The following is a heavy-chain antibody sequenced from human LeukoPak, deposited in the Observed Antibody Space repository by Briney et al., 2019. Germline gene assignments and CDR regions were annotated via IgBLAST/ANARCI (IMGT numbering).Heavy chain of an antibody. J-gene: IGHJ3*02. CDR1: GGSISSYY. CDR2: IFDSGST. Sequence: SETLSLTCTVSGGSISSYYWSWIRQPPGQGVEWIGYIFDSGSTSYNPSLKSRVTISVDTSKNQFSLKLSSVTAADTAVYYCARRYGVNDAFDIWGQGTMVTVSS. V-gene: IGHV4-59*08. CDR3: ARRYGVNDAFDI. D-gene: IGHD4-17*01.